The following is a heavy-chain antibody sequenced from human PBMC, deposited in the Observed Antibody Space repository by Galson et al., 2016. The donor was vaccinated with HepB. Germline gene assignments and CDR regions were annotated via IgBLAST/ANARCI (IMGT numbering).Heavy chain of an antibody. Sequence: SVKVSCKASGGTFSKSAINWVRQAPGQGLEWMGGIIPKFHTPNYAQRFQGRVTITADQSTNTAYMELTSLRSEDTAVYFCARDPRAIDYFDSWGQGTLSTVSS. CDR1: GGTFSKSA. CDR2: IIPKFHTP. CDR3: ARDPRAIDYFDS. J-gene: IGHJ4*02. D-gene: IGHD3-10*01. V-gene: IGHV1-69*13.